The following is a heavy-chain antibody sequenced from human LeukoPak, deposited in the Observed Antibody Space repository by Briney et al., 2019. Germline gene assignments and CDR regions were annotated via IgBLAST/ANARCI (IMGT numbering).Heavy chain of an antibody. Sequence: GGSLRLACAASGFNSGDYYMTWFRQAPGKGLEWVSYISDSGSSIHYADPVKGRFSISRANAKESLYLQMASMRAEDTAVYYCPRVPYRVGIMPRYYFDIWSEATLVTVSS. CDR1: GFNSGDYY. V-gene: IGHV3-11*01. CDR2: ISDSGSSI. D-gene: IGHD3-16*01. CDR3: PRVPYRVGIMPRYYFDI. J-gene: IGHJ4*02.